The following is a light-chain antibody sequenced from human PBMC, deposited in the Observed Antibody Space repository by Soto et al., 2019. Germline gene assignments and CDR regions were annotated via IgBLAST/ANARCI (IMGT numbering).Light chain of an antibody. CDR3: MQALQTPPG. Sequence: DIVMTQSPLSLPVTPGEPASISCRSSQSLLHSNGYNYLDWYLQKPGQSPQLLIYLGSNRASGVPDRFSGSGSGTDFTLKISRVEAEDVGVYYCMQALQTPPGFGQGTRLEL. J-gene: IGKJ5*01. CDR2: LGS. CDR1: QSLLHSNGYNY. V-gene: IGKV2-28*01.